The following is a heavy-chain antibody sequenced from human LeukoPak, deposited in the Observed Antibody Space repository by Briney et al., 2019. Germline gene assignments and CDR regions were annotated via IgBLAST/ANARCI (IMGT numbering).Heavy chain of an antibody. CDR1: GGSISSYY. V-gene: IGHV4-59*08. CDR3: ARQGGGFWYFDL. Sequence: PSETLSLTCTVSGGSISSYYWSWIRQPPGKGLEWIGYIYYIGSTNYNPSLKSRVTISVDTSKNQFSLKLSSVTAADTAVYYCARQGGGFWYFDLWGRGTLVTVSS. D-gene: IGHD6-25*01. CDR2: IYYIGST. J-gene: IGHJ2*01.